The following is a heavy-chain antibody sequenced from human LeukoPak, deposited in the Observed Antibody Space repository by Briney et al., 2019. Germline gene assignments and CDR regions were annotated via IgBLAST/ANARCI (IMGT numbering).Heavy chain of an antibody. J-gene: IGHJ1*01. CDR1: GYTFTGYY. CDR2: INPNSGGT. Sequence: ASVKVSCKASGYTFTGYYMHWVRQAPGQGLEWMGWINPNSGGTNYAQEFQGWVTVTRDTSISTAYMERSRLRSDDTAVYYCAREAEGYGDYEYFQHWGQGTLVTVSS. V-gene: IGHV1-2*04. D-gene: IGHD4-17*01. CDR3: AREAEGYGDYEYFQH.